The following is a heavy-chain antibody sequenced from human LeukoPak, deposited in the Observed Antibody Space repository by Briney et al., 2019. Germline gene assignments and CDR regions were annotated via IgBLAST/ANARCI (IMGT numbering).Heavy chain of an antibody. Sequence: NASETLSLTCTVSGGSISSGDYYWSWIRQPPGKGLEWIGYIYYSGSTYYNPSLKSRVTISVDTSKNQFSLKLCSVTAADTAVYYCARAARSGYYQFDYWGQGTLVTVSS. CDR3: ARAARSGYYQFDY. V-gene: IGHV4-30-4*01. CDR2: IYYSGST. CDR1: GGSISSGDYY. D-gene: IGHD3-22*01. J-gene: IGHJ4*02.